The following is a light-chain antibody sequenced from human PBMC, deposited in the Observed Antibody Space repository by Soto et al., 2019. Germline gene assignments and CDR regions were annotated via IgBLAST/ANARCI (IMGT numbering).Light chain of an antibody. V-gene: IGLV1-40*01. J-gene: IGLJ2*01. CDR3: QSYDSSLSGVV. Sequence: QSVLTQPPSVSGAPGQRVTISCTGSSSNVGAGYDVHWYQQLPGTAPKLLIYGNSNPASGGPDRFSGSKYGTSDSLAITGLEAEDEADYYCQSYDSSLSGVVFGGGTKLTVL. CDR2: GNS. CDR1: SSNVGAGYD.